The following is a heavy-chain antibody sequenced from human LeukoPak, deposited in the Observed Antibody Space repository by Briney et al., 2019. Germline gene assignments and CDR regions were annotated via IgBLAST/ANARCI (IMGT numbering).Heavy chain of an antibody. D-gene: IGHD1-1*01. CDR3: ARRHDTWFDT. CDR2: IYYNGRT. CDR1: GGSISSYY. V-gene: IGHV4-59*05. Sequence: SETLSLTCTVSGGSISSYYWSWIRQPPGKGLEWLGSIYYNGRTYYNPSHKSRVAIFIDRSKNQFSLKLSSVTAADTSVYYCARRHDTWFDTWGQGTLVPVSS. J-gene: IGHJ5*02.